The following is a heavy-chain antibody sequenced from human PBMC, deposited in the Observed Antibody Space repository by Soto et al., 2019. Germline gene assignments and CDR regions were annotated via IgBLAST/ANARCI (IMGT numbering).Heavy chain of an antibody. Sequence: ASVKVSCKASGYTFTGYYMHWVRQAPGQGLEWMGWINPNSGGTNYAQKFQGWVTMTRDTSISTAYMELSRLRSDDTAVYYCATSHSKGDYEASAFDIWGQGTMVTVSS. D-gene: IGHD4-17*01. CDR3: ATSHSKGDYEASAFDI. V-gene: IGHV1-2*04. CDR1: GYTFTGYY. CDR2: INPNSGGT. J-gene: IGHJ3*02.